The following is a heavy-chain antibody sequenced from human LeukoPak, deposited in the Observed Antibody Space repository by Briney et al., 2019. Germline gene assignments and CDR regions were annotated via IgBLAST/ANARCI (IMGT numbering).Heavy chain of an antibody. CDR2: INHSGST. CDR3: ARGARGIVVVPADTGSFFDY. J-gene: IGHJ4*02. Sequence: PSETLSLTCILSGGSISSSSYYWGWIRQPPGKGLEWIGEINHSGSTNYNPSLKSRVTISVDTSKNQFSLKLSSVTAADTAVYYCARGARGIVVVPADTGSFFDYWGQGTLVTVSS. V-gene: IGHV4-39*07. CDR1: GGSISSSSYY. D-gene: IGHD2-2*01.